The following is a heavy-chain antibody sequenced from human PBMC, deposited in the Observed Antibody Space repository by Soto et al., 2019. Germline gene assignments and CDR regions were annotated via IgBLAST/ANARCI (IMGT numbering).Heavy chain of an antibody. V-gene: IGHV1-69*13. D-gene: IGHD3-22*01. Sequence: SVKVSCTASGYTFTSYAMNWVRQAPGQGLEWMGGIIPIFGTANYAQKFQGRVTITADESTSTAYMELSSLRSEDTAVYYCARDSTYYYDSSGPTHFDYWGQGTLVTVSS. CDR1: GYTFTSYA. CDR3: ARDSTYYYDSSGPTHFDY. CDR2: IIPIFGTA. J-gene: IGHJ4*02.